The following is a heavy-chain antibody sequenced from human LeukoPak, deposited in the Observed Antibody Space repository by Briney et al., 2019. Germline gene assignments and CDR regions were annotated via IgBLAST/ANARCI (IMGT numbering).Heavy chain of an antibody. J-gene: IGHJ4*02. Sequence: GGSLRLSCAASGFTFDDYAMHWVRQAPGKGLEWVSGISWNSGSIGYADSVKGRFTISRDNAKNSLYLQMNSLRAEDTALYYCAKGGYSYGPRSYYLDYWGQGTLVTVSS. D-gene: IGHD5-18*01. CDR2: ISWNSGSI. CDR1: GFTFDDYA. V-gene: IGHV3-9*01. CDR3: AKGGYSYGPRSYYLDY.